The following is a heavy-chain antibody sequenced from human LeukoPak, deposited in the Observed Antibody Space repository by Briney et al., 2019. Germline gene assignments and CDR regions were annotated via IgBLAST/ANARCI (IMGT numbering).Heavy chain of an antibody. D-gene: IGHD4-17*01. V-gene: IGHV4-4*07. J-gene: IGHJ5*02. CDR3: ARDRGEHDYGDMDWFDP. CDR1: GGSISSYY. CDR2: IYTSGST. Sequence: SETLSLTCTVSGGSISSYYWSWIRQPAGKGLEWIGRIYTSGSTNYNPSLKSRVTMSVDTSMNQFSLKLSSVTAADTAVYYCARDRGEHDYGDMDWFDPWGQGTLVTVSS.